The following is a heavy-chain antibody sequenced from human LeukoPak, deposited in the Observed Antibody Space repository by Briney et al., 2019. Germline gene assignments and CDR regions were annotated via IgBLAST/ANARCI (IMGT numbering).Heavy chain of an antibody. V-gene: IGHV4-59*01. CDR3: ARNPRSGYFPHYHYYGMDV. D-gene: IGHD3-3*01. CDR1: GGSINSYY. CDR2: IYYSGTT. J-gene: IGHJ6*02. Sequence: PSETLSLTCTVSGGSINSYYWSWIRQPPGKGLEWIGYIYYSGTTNYNPSLKSRVTISVDTSKNQFPLKLSSVTAADTAVYYCARNPRSGYFPHYHYYGMDVWGQGTTVTVSS.